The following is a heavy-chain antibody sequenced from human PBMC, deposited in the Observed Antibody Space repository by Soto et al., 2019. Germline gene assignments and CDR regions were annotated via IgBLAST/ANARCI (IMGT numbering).Heavy chain of an antibody. CDR2: IHYRGST. V-gene: IGHV4-61*01. Sequence: PPETLSLTRTVAGASVSSGTYYWRWIRQAPGRGLEWIGYIHYRGSTPYNPPLKSRVTISVDTSKNQFSLKLSSVTAGDTTVYYCARDYRVSEIFGVVTNYAMDVWGQGTAVT. J-gene: IGHJ6*02. CDR3: ARDYRVSEIFGVVTNYAMDV. CDR1: GASVSSGTYY. D-gene: IGHD3-3*01.